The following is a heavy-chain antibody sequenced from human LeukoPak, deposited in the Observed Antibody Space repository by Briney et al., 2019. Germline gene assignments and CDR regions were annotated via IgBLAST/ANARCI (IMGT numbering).Heavy chain of an antibody. V-gene: IGHV1-8*03. CDR1: GYTFTSYD. CDR2: LSPNSGNT. J-gene: IGHJ4*02. Sequence: ASVKVSCKASGYTFTSYDINWVRQATGQGLEWMGWLSPNSGNTGYAQKFQGRVTITRNTSINTAYMELRSLRSDDTAVYYCARGSTARYYYDSSGYYRGAVDYWGQGTLVTVSS. CDR3: ARGSTARYYYDSSGYYRGAVDY. D-gene: IGHD3-22*01.